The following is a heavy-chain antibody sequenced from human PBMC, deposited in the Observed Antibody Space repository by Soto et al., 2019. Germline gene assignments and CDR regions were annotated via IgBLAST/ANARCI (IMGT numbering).Heavy chain of an antibody. J-gene: IGHJ3*02. CDR1: GYSFTSYW. D-gene: IGHD3-3*01. CDR3: ASYDFWSGPGLDAFDI. Sequence: TGESLKISCKGSGYSFTSYWISWVRQMPGKGLEWMGRIDPSDSYTNYSPSFQGHVTISADKSISTAYLQWSSLKASDTAMYYCASYDFWSGPGLDAFDIWGQGTMVTVSS. V-gene: IGHV5-10-1*01. CDR2: IDPSDSYT.